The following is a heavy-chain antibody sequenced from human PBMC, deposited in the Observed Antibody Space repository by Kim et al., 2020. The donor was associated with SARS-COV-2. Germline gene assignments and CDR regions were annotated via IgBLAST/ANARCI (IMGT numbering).Heavy chain of an antibody. CDR2: PIFGTA. D-gene: IGHD3-16*01. V-gene: IGHV1-69*01. CDR3: ARDWVG. Sequence: PIFGTANYAKKFQGRVTITADESTSTAYMELSSLRSEDTAVYYCARDWVGWGQGTLVTVSS. J-gene: IGHJ4*02.